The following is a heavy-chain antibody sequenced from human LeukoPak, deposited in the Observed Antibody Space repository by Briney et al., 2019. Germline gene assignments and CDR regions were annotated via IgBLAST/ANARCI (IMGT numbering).Heavy chain of an antibody. CDR2: INSGGSTI. Sequence: GGSLRLSCAASGFIFSDYYMSWIRQAPGKGLEWVSSINSGGSTIYYADPVEGRFTIFRDNAKNSLYLQMNSLRAEDSAVYYCVRGTNTYRYWGQGILVTVSS. CDR1: GFIFSDYY. J-gene: IGHJ4*02. D-gene: IGHD2/OR15-2a*01. V-gene: IGHV3-11*01. CDR3: VRGTNTYRY.